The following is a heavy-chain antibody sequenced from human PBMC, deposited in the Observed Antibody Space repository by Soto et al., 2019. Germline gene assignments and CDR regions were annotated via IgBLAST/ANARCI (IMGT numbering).Heavy chain of an antibody. CDR3: ARHVGYDFWSGYLSGHYYYGMDV. V-gene: IGHV4-39*01. CDR1: GGSISSSSYY. Sequence: SETLSLTCTVSGGSISSSSYYWGWIRQPPGKGLEWIGSIYYSGSTYYNPSLKSRVTISVDTSKNQFSLKLSSVTAADTAVYYCARHVGYDFWSGYLSGHYYYGMDVWGQGT. D-gene: IGHD3-3*01. J-gene: IGHJ6*02. CDR2: IYYSGST.